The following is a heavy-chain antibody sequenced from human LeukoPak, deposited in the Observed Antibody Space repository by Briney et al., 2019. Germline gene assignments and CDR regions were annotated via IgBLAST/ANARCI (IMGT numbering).Heavy chain of an antibody. J-gene: IGHJ3*02. CDR1: GFTFSTYA. V-gene: IGHV3-23*01. CDR2: ISGTGGST. D-gene: IGHD6-13*01. Sequence: GGSLRLSCAASGFTFSTYAMTWVRQAPGKGLEWVSLISGTGGSTYYADSVKGRFTISRDNAKNSLYLQMNSLRAEDTALYYRAKVRYSSSWYDAFDIWGQGTMVTVSS. CDR3: AKVRYSSSWYDAFDI.